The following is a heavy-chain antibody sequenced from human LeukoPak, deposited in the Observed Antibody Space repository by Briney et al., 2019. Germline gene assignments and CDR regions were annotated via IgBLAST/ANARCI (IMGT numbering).Heavy chain of an antibody. CDR3: ARVSRDGYYLFDY. CDR1: GYIIATYY. Sequence: ASVKVYCKASGYIIATYYIDWVRQAPGQGLEWMGRINPSGGSTNYARQFQDRVTMTSDTSTTTVYMELSSLRSEDTAVYFCARVSRDGYYLFDYWGQGTLVTVSS. J-gene: IGHJ4*02. CDR2: INPSGGST. D-gene: IGHD5-24*01. V-gene: IGHV1-46*01.